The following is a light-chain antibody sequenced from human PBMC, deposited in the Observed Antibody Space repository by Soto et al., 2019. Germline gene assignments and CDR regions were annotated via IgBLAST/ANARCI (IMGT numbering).Light chain of an antibody. Sequence: EIVLTQSPGTVSLSPGERATLSCRASPSVSSTYLAWYQQKPGQAPRLLIYGASARALGIPDRFSGSGSGTEFRFTVTSLQSEDFAVYCCQQYDQWPITFGQGTRLEIK. CDR1: PSVSSTY. V-gene: IGKV3-15*01. CDR2: GAS. CDR3: QQYDQWPIT. J-gene: IGKJ5*01.